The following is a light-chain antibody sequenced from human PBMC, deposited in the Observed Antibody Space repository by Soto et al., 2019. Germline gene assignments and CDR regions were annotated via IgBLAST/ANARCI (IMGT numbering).Light chain of an antibody. CDR1: SSNVGGHNS. CDR3: SSNTSSRSTPVV. J-gene: IGLJ2*01. V-gene: IGLV2-14*01. CDR2: DVS. Sequence: QSALTQPASVSGSPGQSITISCTGTSSNVGGHNSVSWYQQHPGKAPKLMIYDVSYRPSGVSYRFSGSKSGNTASLTISGLQVEDEADYHCSSNTSSRSTPVVFGGGTKVTVL.